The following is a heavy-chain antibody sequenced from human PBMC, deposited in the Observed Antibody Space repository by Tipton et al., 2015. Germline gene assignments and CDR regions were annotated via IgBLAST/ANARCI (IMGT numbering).Heavy chain of an antibody. D-gene: IGHD3/OR15-3a*01. CDR3: GRWGFGTALDY. J-gene: IGHJ4*02. Sequence: SLRLSCAASGFTFSNYWMSWVRQAPGKGLEWVANINPDGSQKYYVDSVRGRFTISRDNAKDSLYLQMNSLRAEDSTLYYCGRWGFGTALDYWGQGNLVTASS. CDR1: GFTFSNYW. CDR2: INPDGSQK. V-gene: IGHV3-7*01.